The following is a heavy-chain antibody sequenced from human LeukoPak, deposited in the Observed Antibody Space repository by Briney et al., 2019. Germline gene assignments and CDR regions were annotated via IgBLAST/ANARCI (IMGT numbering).Heavy chain of an antibody. D-gene: IGHD5-18*01. CDR1: GYTFTSYG. J-gene: IGHJ4*02. Sequence: ASVKVSCKASGYTFTSYGISWVRQAPGQGLEWMGWISTYNGNRNSAQKLQGRVTMTTDTSTSTAYMELRSLTPDDTAVYYCARDPDVNTAMVHFDYWGQGTLVTVSS. V-gene: IGHV1-18*01. CDR3: ARDPDVNTAMVHFDY. CDR2: ISTYNGNR.